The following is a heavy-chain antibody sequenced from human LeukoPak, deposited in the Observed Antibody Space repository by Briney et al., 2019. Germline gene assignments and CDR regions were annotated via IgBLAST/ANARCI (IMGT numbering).Heavy chain of an antibody. CDR3: ARDVMVVGAFDI. Sequence: PSETLPLTCTVSGGSISSYYWSWIRQPPGKGLEWIGYIYYSGSTNYNPSLKSRVTISVDTSKNQFSLKLSSVTAADTAVYYCARDVMVVGAFDIWGQGTMVTVSS. D-gene: IGHD3-22*01. CDR1: GGSISSYY. V-gene: IGHV4-59*01. J-gene: IGHJ3*02. CDR2: IYYSGST.